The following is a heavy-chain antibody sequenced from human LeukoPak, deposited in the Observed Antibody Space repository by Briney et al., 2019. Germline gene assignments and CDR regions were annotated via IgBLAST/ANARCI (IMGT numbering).Heavy chain of an antibody. Sequence: GESLKISCKGSGYSFTSYWIGWVRQMPGKGLEWMGIIYPGDSDIRYSPSFQGQVTISADKSINTAYLQWSSLKASDTALYYCARGAPKVIEVPSGCYWGQGTLVTVSS. J-gene: IGHJ4*02. V-gene: IGHV5-51*01. CDR3: ARGAPKVIEVPSGCY. CDR2: IYPGDSDI. CDR1: GYSFTSYW. D-gene: IGHD2-2*01.